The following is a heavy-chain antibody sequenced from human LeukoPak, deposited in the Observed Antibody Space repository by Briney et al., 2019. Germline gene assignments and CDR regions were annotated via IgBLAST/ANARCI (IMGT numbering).Heavy chain of an antibody. Sequence: SVKVSCKASGGTFSSYAISWVRQAPGQGLEWMGGIIPIFGTANYAQKFQGRVTITADESTSTAYMELSSLRSEDTAVYYCARSRITMVQGVKTYYYYHMDVWGKGTTVTVSS. J-gene: IGHJ6*03. D-gene: IGHD3-10*01. CDR3: ARSRITMVQGVKTYYYYHMDV. CDR2: IIPIFGTA. CDR1: GGTFSSYA. V-gene: IGHV1-69*13.